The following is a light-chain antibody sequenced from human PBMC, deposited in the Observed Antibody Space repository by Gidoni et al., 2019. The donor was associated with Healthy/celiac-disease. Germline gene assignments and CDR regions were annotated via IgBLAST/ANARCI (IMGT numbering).Light chain of an antibody. CDR1: QSISSY. V-gene: IGKV1-39*01. CDR2: AAS. J-gene: IGKJ1*01. Sequence: DIQMTQSPSSLSASVGDRVTITCRASQSISSYLNWYQQKPGKAPKLLIYAASSLQSGVPSRFSGSGSGTDFTLTISSRQPEDFATYYCQQSYSTSWTFGQXTKVEIK. CDR3: QQSYSTSWT.